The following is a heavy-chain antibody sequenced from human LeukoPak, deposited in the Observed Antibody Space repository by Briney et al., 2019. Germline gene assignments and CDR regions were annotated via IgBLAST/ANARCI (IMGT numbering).Heavy chain of an antibody. D-gene: IGHD6-6*01. V-gene: IGHV3-7*01. J-gene: IGHJ4*02. Sequence: PGGSLRLSCAASGYTFSNHWMSWVRQAPGKGVEWVANIKQDGSEKNYADSVRGRFTISRDNAKNSLYLQMNSLRAEDTGVYYCARDGYTTSSVFRDWGQGTLVTVSS. CDR2: IKQDGSEK. CDR1: GYTFSNHW. CDR3: ARDGYTTSSVFRD.